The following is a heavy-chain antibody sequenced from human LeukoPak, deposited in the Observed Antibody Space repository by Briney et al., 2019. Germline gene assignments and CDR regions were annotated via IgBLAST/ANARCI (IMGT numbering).Heavy chain of an antibody. CDR2: IYYSGST. D-gene: IGHD3-9*01. J-gene: IGHJ3*02. CDR1: GGSISSYY. CDR3: QRLEYDILTGYRDAFDI. Sequence: SETLSLTCTVSGGSISSYYWSWIRQPPGKGLEWTGYIYYSGSTNYNPSLKSRVTISVDTSKNQFSLKLSSVTAADTAVYYWQRLEYDILTGYRDAFDIWGQGTMVTVSS. V-gene: IGHV4-59*08.